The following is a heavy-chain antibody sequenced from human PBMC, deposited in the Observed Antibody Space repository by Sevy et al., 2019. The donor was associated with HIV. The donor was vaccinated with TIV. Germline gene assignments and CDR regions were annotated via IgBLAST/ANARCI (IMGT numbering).Heavy chain of an antibody. J-gene: IGHJ6*02. CDR3: ARDRGVGTSSYGMDV. D-gene: IGHD1-26*01. CDR2: ISSGSSYI. V-gene: IGHV3-11*06. CDR1: GFTFSDYY. Sequence: GGSLRLSCAASGFTFSDYYMSWIRQAPGKGLEWVSSISSGSSYIFYADSVKGRFTISRDNAKNSLYLQMNSLRAEDTAVYYCARDRGVGTSSYGMDVWGQGTTVTVSS.